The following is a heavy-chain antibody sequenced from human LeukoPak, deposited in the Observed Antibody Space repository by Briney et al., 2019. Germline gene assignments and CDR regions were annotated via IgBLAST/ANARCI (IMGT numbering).Heavy chain of an antibody. D-gene: IGHD5-18*01. Sequence: SETLSLTCTVSGYSISSGYYWSWIRQPPGKGLAWIGEINHSGSTNYNPSLKSRVTISVDTSKNQFSLKMSSVTAADTAVYYCARQGYSYGYEAFYYYYYMDVWGKGTTVTISS. CDR1: GYSISSGYY. CDR2: INHSGST. J-gene: IGHJ6*03. V-gene: IGHV4-38-2*02. CDR3: ARQGYSYGYEAFYYYYYMDV.